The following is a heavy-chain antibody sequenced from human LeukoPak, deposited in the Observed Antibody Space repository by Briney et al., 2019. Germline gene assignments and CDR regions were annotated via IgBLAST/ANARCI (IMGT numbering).Heavy chain of an antibody. CDR2: INPNSGGT. CDR1: GYTFTGYY. D-gene: IGHD3-3*01. V-gene: IGHV1-2*02. J-gene: IGHJ4*02. CDR3: ARTALRESTYYDFWSGYYTAHFDY. Sequence: ASVKVSCKASGYTFTGYYMHWVRQAPGQGLEWMGWINPNSGGTNYAQKFQGRVTMTRDTSISTAYMELSRLRSDDTAVYYCARTALRESTYYDFWSGYYTAHFDYWGQGTLVTVSS.